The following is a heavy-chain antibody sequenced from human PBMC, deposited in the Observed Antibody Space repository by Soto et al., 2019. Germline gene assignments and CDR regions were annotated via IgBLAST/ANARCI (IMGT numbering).Heavy chain of an antibody. CDR3: ARGSVEHCTYPFCYPRAY. Sequence: ASVTVSCTTSGYTFTNWEIIWVRQAPRQGLEWMGWMNPYSANTGLAQKFQGRVTMPRDASISTAYMELNSLRSEDTAVYYCARGSVEHCTYPFCYPRAYWGQGTLVTVS. J-gene: IGHJ4*02. CDR2: MNPYSANT. CDR1: GYTFTNWE. V-gene: IGHV1-8*01. D-gene: IGHD2-8*01.